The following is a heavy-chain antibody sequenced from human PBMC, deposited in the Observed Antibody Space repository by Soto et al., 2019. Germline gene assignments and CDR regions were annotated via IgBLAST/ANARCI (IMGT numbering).Heavy chain of an antibody. CDR1: GDSVSSNTAA. CDR3: ARGVAGSGFDL. J-gene: IGHJ4*02. V-gene: IGHV6-1*01. CDR2: TYYRSNWRH. Sequence: SQTLSLTCAISGDSVSSNTAAWNWIRSSPSRGLEWLGRTYYRSNWRHDYAVSVKSRITVNPDTSTNHSSLQLNSVTPDDTAVYYCARGVAGSGFDLWGQGTLVTVSS. D-gene: IGHD6-19*01.